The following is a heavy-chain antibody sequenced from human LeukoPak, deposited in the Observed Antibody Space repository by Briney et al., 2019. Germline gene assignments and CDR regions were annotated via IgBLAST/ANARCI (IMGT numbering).Heavy chain of an antibody. CDR2: IKQDGSEK. V-gene: IGHV3-7*01. CDR1: GFTFSRYW. Sequence: GGSLRLSCAASGFTFSRYWMNWVRQVPGKGLEWVANIKQDGSEKDYVDSVKGRFTISRDNAKNSLYLQMNSLRAEDTAVYYCARERGIPDAFDIWGQGTMVTVSS. CDR3: ARERGIPDAFDI. D-gene: IGHD2-21*01. J-gene: IGHJ3*02.